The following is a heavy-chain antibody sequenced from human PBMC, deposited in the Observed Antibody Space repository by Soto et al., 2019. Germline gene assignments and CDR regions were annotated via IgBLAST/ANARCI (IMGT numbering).Heavy chain of an antibody. CDR3: ARDQAVRGVLRYYYYMDV. D-gene: IGHD3-10*01. CDR2: IYYSGST. J-gene: IGHJ6*03. V-gene: IGHV4-31*03. Sequence: SETLSLTCTVSGGSISSGGYYWSWIRQHPGKGLEWIGYIYYSGSTYYNPSLKSRVTISVDTSKNQFSLKLSSVTAADTAVYYCARDQAVRGVLRYYYYMDVWGKGTTVTVSS. CDR1: GGSISSGGYY.